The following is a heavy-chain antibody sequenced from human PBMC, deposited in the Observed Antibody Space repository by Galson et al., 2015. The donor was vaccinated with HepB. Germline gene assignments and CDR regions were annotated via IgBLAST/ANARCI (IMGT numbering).Heavy chain of an antibody. CDR3: AKDRTDYGGTIRAYYYYYYMDV. J-gene: IGHJ6*03. CDR2: ISGSGGST. V-gene: IGHV3-23*01. CDR1: GFTFSSYA. D-gene: IGHD4-23*01. Sequence: SLRLSCAASGFTFSSYAMSWVRQAPGKGLEWVSAISGSGGSTYYADSVKGRFTISRDNSKNTLYLQMNSLRAEDTAVYYCAKDRTDYGGTIRAYYYYYYMDVWGKGTTVTVSS.